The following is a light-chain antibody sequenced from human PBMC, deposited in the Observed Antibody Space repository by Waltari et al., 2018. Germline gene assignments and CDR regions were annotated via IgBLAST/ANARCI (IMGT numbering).Light chain of an antibody. Sequence: VLTQPSSLSASPGASLSLTTTLRSCLNVGTYGPSCNPKKPGSPPQYRLRDQSDSDTQRGSGVPSRFSGSKDASANAVILLISGLHSEDEADYYCMIWHSSAWVFGGGTKLTVL. J-gene: IGLJ3*02. V-gene: IGLV5-45*03. CDR1: SCLNVGTYG. CDR2: DQSDSDT. CDR3: MIWHSSAWV.